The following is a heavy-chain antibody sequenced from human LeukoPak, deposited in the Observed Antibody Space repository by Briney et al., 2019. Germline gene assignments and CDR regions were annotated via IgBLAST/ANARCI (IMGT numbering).Heavy chain of an antibody. CDR2: IYHSGST. Sequence: PSETLSLTCAVSGGSISSGGYSWSWIRQPPGKGLEWIGYIYHSGSTYYNPSLKSRVTISVDRSKNQSSLKLSSVTAADTAVYFCARGHSRSPQYYYYYTMDVWGQGTTVTVSS. CDR3: ARGHSRSPQYYYYYTMDV. V-gene: IGHV4-30-2*01. CDR1: GGSISSGGYS. J-gene: IGHJ6*02. D-gene: IGHD3-3*01.